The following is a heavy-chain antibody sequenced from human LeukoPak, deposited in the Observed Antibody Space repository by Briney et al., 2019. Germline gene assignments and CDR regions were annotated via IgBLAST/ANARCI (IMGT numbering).Heavy chain of an antibody. CDR1: GFTFSSYW. CDR3: ARVPWELLDYFDY. Sequence: GGSLRLSCAASGFTFSSYWMSWVRQAPGKGLEWVAVISYGGSNKYYADSVKGRFTISRDNSKNTLYLQMNSLRAEDTAVYYCARVPWELLDYFDYWGQGTLVTVSS. V-gene: IGHV3-30*03. CDR2: ISYGGSNK. J-gene: IGHJ4*02. D-gene: IGHD1-26*01.